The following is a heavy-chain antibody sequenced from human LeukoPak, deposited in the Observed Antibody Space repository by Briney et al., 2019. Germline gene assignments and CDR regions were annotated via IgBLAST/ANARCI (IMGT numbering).Heavy chain of an antibody. CDR1: GFTFSSYS. CDR3: ARGGMEAAALYYYYMDV. CDR2: ISSSSSYI. Sequence: GGSLRLSCAASGFTFSSYSMNWVRQAPGKGLEWVSSISSSSSYIYYADSVKGRFTISRDNAKNSLYLQMNSLRAEDTAVYYCARGGMEAAALYYYYMDVWGKGTTATVSS. D-gene: IGHD6-13*01. J-gene: IGHJ6*03. V-gene: IGHV3-21*01.